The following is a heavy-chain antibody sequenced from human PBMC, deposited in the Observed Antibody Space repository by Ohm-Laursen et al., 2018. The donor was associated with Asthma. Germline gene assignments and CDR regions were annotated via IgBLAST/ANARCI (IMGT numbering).Heavy chain of an antibody. CDR2: IYYSGST. J-gene: IGHJ4*02. CDR3: ARCQDGSGYAYYFDY. CDR1: GGSISSGGYY. D-gene: IGHD3-22*01. Sequence: TLSLTCTVSGGSISSGGYYWSWIRQHPGKGLEWIGYIYYSGSTYYNPSLKSRVTISVDTSKNQFSLKLSSVTAADTAVYYFARCQDGSGYAYYFDYWGQGFLVTVSS. V-gene: IGHV4-31*03.